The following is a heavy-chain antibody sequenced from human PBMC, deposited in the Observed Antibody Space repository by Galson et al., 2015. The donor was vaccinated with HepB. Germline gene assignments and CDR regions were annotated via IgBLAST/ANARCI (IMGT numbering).Heavy chain of an antibody. CDR1: GFTFSSYA. Sequence: SLRLSCAASGFTFSSYAMHWVRQAPGKGLEWVAVISYDGSNKYYADSVKGRFTISRDNSKNTLYLQMNSLRAEDTAVYYCARDKYSSSSLSACLGYWGQGTLVTVSS. J-gene: IGHJ4*02. D-gene: IGHD6-6*01. CDR3: ARDKYSSSSLSACLGY. V-gene: IGHV3-30*04. CDR2: ISYDGSNK.